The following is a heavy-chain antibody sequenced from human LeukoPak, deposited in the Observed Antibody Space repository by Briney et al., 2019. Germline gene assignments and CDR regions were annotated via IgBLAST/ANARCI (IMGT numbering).Heavy chain of an antibody. CDR3: ARGHNLYFFDS. J-gene: IGHJ4*02. CDR1: GFTYNSYS. D-gene: IGHD2/OR15-2a*01. V-gene: IGHV3-33*01. CDR2: IWYDGNNK. Sequence: PGGSLRLSCVASGFTYNSYSFHWVRQAPGKGLEWLAVIWYDGNNKYYADSVKGRFTISRDNSKNALFLQMYSLRAEDTAVYYCARGHNLYFFDSWGQGTLVTVSS.